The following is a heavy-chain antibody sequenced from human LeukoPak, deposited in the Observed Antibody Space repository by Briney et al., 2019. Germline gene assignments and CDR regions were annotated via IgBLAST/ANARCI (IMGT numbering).Heavy chain of an antibody. J-gene: IGHJ6*03. D-gene: IGHD6-13*01. Sequence: GASVKVSCKASGYTFTGYYMHWVRQAPGQGLEWMGWINPNSGGTNYAQKFQGRVTMTRDTSISTAYMELSRLRSDDTAVYYCASDSSSFFPSYMDVWGKGTTVTISS. CDR3: ASDSSSFFPSYMDV. CDR1: GYTFTGYY. CDR2: INPNSGGT. V-gene: IGHV1-2*02.